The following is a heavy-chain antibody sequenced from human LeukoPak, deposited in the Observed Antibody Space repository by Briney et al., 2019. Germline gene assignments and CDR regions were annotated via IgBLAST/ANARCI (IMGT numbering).Heavy chain of an antibody. D-gene: IGHD4-17*01. CDR3: ARDPTVTNLHDAFDM. J-gene: IGHJ3*02. V-gene: IGHV3-48*01. CDR2: ISYTSGTI. CDR1: GFTFSSYS. Sequence: GGSLRLSCAASGFTFSSYSMNWVRQAPGKGLEWVSYISYTSGTIYYADSVQGRFTISRDNAKNSLYLQMDSLRAEDTAVYYCARDPTVTNLHDAFDMWGQGTMVTVSS.